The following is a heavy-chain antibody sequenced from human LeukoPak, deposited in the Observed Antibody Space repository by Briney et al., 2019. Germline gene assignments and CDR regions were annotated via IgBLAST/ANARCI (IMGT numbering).Heavy chain of an antibody. CDR2: INPNSGGT. CDR1: GYTFTGYY. J-gene: IGHJ3*02. D-gene: IGHD2-15*01. CDR3: ARVIEGICSGDNCPDDAFDI. Sequence: ASVKVSCKASGYTFTGYYMHWVRQAPGQGLEWMGWINPNSGGTKYAQKFQGRVTMTRDTSISTAYMELSRLRSDDTAVYYCARVIEGICSGDNCPDDAFDIWGQGTMVTVSS. V-gene: IGHV1-2*02.